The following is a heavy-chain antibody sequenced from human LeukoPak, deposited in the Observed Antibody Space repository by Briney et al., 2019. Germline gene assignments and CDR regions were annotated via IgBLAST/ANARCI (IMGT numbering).Heavy chain of an antibody. CDR2: ISGSGGST. J-gene: IGHJ4*02. CDR3: AKPPEFD. D-gene: IGHD3-10*01. CDR1: GFIFNEFY. Sequence: GGSLRLSCSASGFIFNEFYMSWVRQAPGKGLEWVSAISGSGGSTYYADSVKGRFTISRDNSKNTLYLQMNSLRAEDTAVYYCAKPPEFDWGQGTLVTVSS. V-gene: IGHV3-23*01.